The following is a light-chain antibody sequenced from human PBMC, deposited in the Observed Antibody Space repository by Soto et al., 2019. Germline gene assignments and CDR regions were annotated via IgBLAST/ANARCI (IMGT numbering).Light chain of an antibody. CDR2: GAT. Sequence: EIVLTQSPGTLSLSPGERATLSCRASQSVDSSYLAWYQQRPGQAPRLLIYGATSRATGIPDRFSGSGSGTDFALTISRLAPEDFAVYYGQQLGSSPPFTFGPGTKVDIK. V-gene: IGKV3-20*01. J-gene: IGKJ3*01. CDR1: QSVDSSY. CDR3: QQLGSSPPFT.